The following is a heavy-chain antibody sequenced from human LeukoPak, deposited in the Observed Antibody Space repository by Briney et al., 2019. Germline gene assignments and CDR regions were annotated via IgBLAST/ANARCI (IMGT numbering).Heavy chain of an antibody. CDR2: IWYDGSYE. CDR1: GFIFKNYG. J-gene: IGHJ3*02. D-gene: IGHD3/OR15-3a*01. V-gene: IGHV3-33*06. Sequence: PGGSLRLSCAASGFIFKNYGMLWVRQAPGKGLEWVAVIWYDGSYEDYGDSVKGRFSISIDNSKNTVYLQMNSLRAEDTAVYYCAKDYIRIGSSGLRTGAFDIWGQGTRVTVSS. CDR3: AKDYIRIGSSGLRTGAFDI.